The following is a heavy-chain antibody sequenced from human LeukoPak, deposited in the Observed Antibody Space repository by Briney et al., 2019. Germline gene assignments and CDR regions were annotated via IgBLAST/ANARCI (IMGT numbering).Heavy chain of an antibody. CDR1: GGSISSSY. D-gene: IGHD1-26*01. CDR3: ARLQYTGNYYPEY. V-gene: IGHV4-59*08. Sequence: PETLSLTCTVSGGSISSSYWSWIRQPPGKGLERIAYIYGSGSTNYNPSLKSRVAISVETSKNLFSLNLSSVTAADTAMYYCARLQYTGNYYPEYWGQGILVTVSS. CDR2: IYGSGST. J-gene: IGHJ4*02.